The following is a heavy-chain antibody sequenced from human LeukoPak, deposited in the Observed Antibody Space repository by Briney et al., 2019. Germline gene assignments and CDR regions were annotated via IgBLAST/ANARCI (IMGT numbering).Heavy chain of an antibody. CDR2: IRYDGSNK. D-gene: IGHD6-13*01. Sequence: PGGSLRLSCAASGFTFRSYGMHWVRQAPGKGLEWVAFIRYDGSNKYYADSVKGRFTISRDNSKNTLYLQMNSLRGEDTALYYCARSAGGAAAGDLDYWGQGTLVTVSS. CDR3: ARSAGGAAAGDLDY. J-gene: IGHJ4*02. CDR1: GFTFRSYG. V-gene: IGHV3-30*02.